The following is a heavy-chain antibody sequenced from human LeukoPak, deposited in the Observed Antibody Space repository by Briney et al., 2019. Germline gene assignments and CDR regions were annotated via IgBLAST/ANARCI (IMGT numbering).Heavy chain of an antibody. D-gene: IGHD4-17*01. V-gene: IGHV3-23*01. Sequence: GGSLRLSCAASGFIFTNYVMSWARQAPGKGLEWVSSISAAGGSTYYADSVKGRFTISRDNSKNTLYVQMNSLRADDMARYYCAKTASTVTTAFDDWGQGTLVTVSS. CDR1: GFIFTNYV. J-gene: IGHJ4*02. CDR2: ISAAGGST. CDR3: AKTASTVTTAFDD.